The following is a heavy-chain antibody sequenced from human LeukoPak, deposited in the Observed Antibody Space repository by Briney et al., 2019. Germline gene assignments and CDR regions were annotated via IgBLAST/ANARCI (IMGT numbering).Heavy chain of an antibody. CDR3: ARQYCARCYHYYHYYMDV. Sequence: SESLSLTCAVSGYSISSGYYWGWIRPPPGKGLEWIGSISYSGSTYYNPSLKSRVTISVDTSKNQFSLKLTSVTAADTAVYHCARQYCARCYHYYHYYMDVWGKGTTVTVSS. D-gene: IGHD2-21*01. V-gene: IGHV4-38-2*01. CDR2: ISYSGST. J-gene: IGHJ6*03. CDR1: GYSISSGYY.